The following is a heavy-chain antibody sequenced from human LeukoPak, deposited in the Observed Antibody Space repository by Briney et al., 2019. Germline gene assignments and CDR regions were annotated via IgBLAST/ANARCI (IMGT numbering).Heavy chain of an antibody. D-gene: IGHD3-22*01. Sequence: SETLSLTCAVYGGSFSGYYWSWIRQPPGKGLEGIGEINHSGSTNYNPSLKSRVNISVDTSKNQFSLKLSSVTAADTAVYYCARVNYYDSSGYPTANWFDPWGQGTLVTVSS. CDR2: INHSGST. J-gene: IGHJ5*02. V-gene: IGHV4-34*01. CDR3: ARVNYYDSSGYPTANWFDP. CDR1: GGSFSGYY.